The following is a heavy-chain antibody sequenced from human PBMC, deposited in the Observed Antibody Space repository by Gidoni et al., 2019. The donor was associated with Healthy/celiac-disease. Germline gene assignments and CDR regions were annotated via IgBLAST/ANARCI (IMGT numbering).Heavy chain of an antibody. D-gene: IGHD3-10*01. J-gene: IGHJ6*02. CDR2: IYSGGST. CDR1: GFTASSNY. Sequence: EVQLVESGGGLVQPGGSLRLSCAASGFTASSNYMSWVRQAPGKGLEWVSVIYSGGSTYYADSVKGRFTISRDNSKNTLYLQMNSLRAEDTAVYYCARDRGYFDYYGMDVWGQGTTVTVSS. V-gene: IGHV3-66*01. CDR3: ARDRGYFDYYGMDV.